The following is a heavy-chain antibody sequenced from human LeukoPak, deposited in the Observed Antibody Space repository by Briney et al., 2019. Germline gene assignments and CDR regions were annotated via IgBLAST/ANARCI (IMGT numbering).Heavy chain of an antibody. D-gene: IGHD2-8*01. CDR3: VLAPNSNWFDF. V-gene: IGHV4-59*08. J-gene: IGHJ4*02. CDR2: IHYSGSS. Sequence: SETLSLTCTISGGSIRGYYWSWIRRTPEKGLEWIGNIHYSGSSVYNPSLRSRVSMSIDRSLKQFFLKLTSVTAADTAVYYCVLAPNSNWFDFWGQGIPVTVSS. CDR1: GGSIRGYY.